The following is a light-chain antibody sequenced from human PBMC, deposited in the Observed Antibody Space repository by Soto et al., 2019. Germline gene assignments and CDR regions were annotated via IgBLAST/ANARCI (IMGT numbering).Light chain of an antibody. V-gene: IGKV1-5*03. CDR1: QSISSW. CDR3: QQYNSYSRLT. J-gene: IGKJ4*01. Sequence: DIQMTQSPSTLSASVGDRVTITCRASQSISSWLAWYQQKPGKAPKLLIYKASSLESGVPSRFSVSGSGTEFTLTISSLQPDDFATYYCQQYNSYSRLTFGGGTKVGIK. CDR2: KAS.